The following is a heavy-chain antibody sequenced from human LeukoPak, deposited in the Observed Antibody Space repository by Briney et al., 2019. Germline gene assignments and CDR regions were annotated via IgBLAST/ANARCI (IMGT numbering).Heavy chain of an antibody. CDR2: IYYSGST. Sequence: PSQTLSLTCTVSGGSISSGDYYWSWIRQPPGKGLEWIEYIYYSGSTYYNPSLKSRVTISVDTSKNQFSLKLSSVTAADTAVYYCASFRRTSYQYYFDYWGQGTLVTVSS. CDR3: ASFRRTSYQYYFDY. J-gene: IGHJ4*02. D-gene: IGHD2-2*01. CDR1: GGSISSGDYY. V-gene: IGHV4-30-4*01.